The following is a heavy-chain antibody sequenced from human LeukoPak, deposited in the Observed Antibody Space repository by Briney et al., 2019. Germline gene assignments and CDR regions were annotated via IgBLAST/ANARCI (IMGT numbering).Heavy chain of an antibody. V-gene: IGHV4-59*12. Sequence: SETLSLTCTVSGGSISNYFWNWIRQPPGKGLEWIGYIYYGGSTNYNPSLKSRVTISVDTSKNQFSLKLSSVTAADTAVYYCARGCSGGSCWARRTRKSEYFQHWGQGTLVTVSS. J-gene: IGHJ1*01. CDR1: GGSISNYF. CDR3: ARGCSGGSCWARRTRKSEYFQH. D-gene: IGHD2-15*01. CDR2: IYYGGST.